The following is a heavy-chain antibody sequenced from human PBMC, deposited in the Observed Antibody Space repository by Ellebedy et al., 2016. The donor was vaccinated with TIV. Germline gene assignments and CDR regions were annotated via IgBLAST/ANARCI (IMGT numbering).Heavy chain of an antibody. Sequence: AASVKVSCTASGYTFRGYYIHWVRQAPGEGLEWMGRIKPHSGDTKSAQEFQGRVTLTTDTSLSTAYMELSGLRSDDTAIYYCATEAAADPDWYLDLWGRGTLVTVSS. CDR3: ATEAAADPDWYLDL. D-gene: IGHD6-13*01. CDR1: GYTFRGYY. J-gene: IGHJ2*01. V-gene: IGHV1-2*06. CDR2: IKPHSGDT.